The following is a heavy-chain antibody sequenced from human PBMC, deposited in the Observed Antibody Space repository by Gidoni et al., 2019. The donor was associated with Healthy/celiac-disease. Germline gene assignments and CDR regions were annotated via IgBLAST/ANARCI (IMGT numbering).Heavy chain of an antibody. J-gene: IGHJ5*02. D-gene: IGHD6-13*01. Sequence: QVQLVESGGGVVQPGRSLRLSCAASGFTFSSYGMHWVRQAPGKGLEWVAVIWYDGSNKYYADSVKGRFTISRDNSKNTLYLQMNSLRAEDTAVYYCARDRHIAAAGTPLGTWGQGTLVTVSS. CDR1: GFTFSSYG. V-gene: IGHV3-33*01. CDR2: IWYDGSNK. CDR3: ARDRHIAAAGTPLGT.